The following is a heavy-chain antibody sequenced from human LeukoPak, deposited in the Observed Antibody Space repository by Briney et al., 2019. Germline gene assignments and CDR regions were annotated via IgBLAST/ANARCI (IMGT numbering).Heavy chain of an antibody. J-gene: IGHJ6*03. CDR1: GFTFSSYS. CDR3: ARVRNGAPNYYYYMDV. Sequence: GGSLRLSCAASGFTFSSYSMNWVRQAPGKGLEWVSSISSSSSYIYYADSVKGRFTIPRDNAKNSLYLQMNSLRAEDTAVYYCARVRNGAPNYYYYMDVWGKGTTVTVSS. CDR2: ISSSSSYI. D-gene: IGHD3-10*01. V-gene: IGHV3-21*01.